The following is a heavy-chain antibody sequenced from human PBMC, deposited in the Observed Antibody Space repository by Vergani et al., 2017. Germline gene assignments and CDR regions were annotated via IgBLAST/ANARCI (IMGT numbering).Heavy chain of an antibody. CDR2: GSFRRDT. CDR3: ARDFGGEWYFDL. V-gene: IGHV4-59*02. D-gene: IGHD4-23*01. J-gene: IGHJ2*01. Sequence: QVKLQESGPGLVKPSETLSLTCTVPGASVNPYYWSWIRQPPGKGLESMGYGSFRRDTLYGPSVKGRMSISLNTSSNQFSLYLTSVTAACTAVYYCARDFGGEWYFDLWGRGATVTVSS. CDR1: GASVNPYY.